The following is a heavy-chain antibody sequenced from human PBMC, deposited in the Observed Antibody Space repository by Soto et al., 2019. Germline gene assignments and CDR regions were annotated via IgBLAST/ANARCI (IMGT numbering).Heavy chain of an antibody. V-gene: IGHV4-4*02. CDR3: ARRSIAVAGTGFDY. CDR1: GGSISSSNW. D-gene: IGHD6-19*01. Sequence: SETLSLTCAVSGGSISSSNWWSWVRQPPGKGLEWIGEIYHSGSTNYNPSLKSRVTISVDKSKNQFSLKLSSVTAADTAVYYCARRSIAVAGTGFDYWGQGTLVTVSS. CDR2: IYHSGST. J-gene: IGHJ4*02.